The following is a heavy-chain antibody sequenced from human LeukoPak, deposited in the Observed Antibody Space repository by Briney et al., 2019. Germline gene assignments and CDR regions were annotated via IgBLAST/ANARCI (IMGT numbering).Heavy chain of an antibody. V-gene: IGHV1-69*13. Sequence: GASVKVSCKASGGTFSSYAISWVRQAPGQGLEWMGGIIPIFGTANYAQKFRGRVTITADESTSTAYMELSSLRSEDTAVYYCASSSSSDLDAFDIWGQGTMVTVSS. CDR3: ASSSSSDLDAFDI. J-gene: IGHJ3*02. D-gene: IGHD6-6*01. CDR2: IIPIFGTA. CDR1: GGTFSSYA.